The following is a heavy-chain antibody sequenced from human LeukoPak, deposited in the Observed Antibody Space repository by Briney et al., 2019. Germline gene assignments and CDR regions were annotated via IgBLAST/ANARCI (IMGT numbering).Heavy chain of an antibody. V-gene: IGHV3-23*01. J-gene: IGHJ6*03. CDR2: ISGSGGST. CDR3: ARVGRAIFGVVIIDYYHMDV. CDR1: GFTFSSYA. Sequence: GGSLRLSCAASGFTFSSYAMSWVRQAPGKGLEWVSAISGSGGSTYYADSVKGRFTISRDNSKNTLYLQMNSLRAEDTAVYYCARVGRAIFGVVIIDYYHMDVWGKGTTVTVSS. D-gene: IGHD3-3*01.